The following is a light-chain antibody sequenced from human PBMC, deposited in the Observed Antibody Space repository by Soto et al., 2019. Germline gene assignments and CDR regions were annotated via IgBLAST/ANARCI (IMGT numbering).Light chain of an antibody. J-gene: IGKJ1*01. Sequence: EIVLTQSPVTLSLSPGERATLSCRASQSVSSYLAWYQQKPGQAPRLLIYDASNRATGIPARFSGSGSGTDFTLTISSLEPEDFALYYCQQRHSSWTFDQGTKVEIK. CDR2: DAS. CDR1: QSVSSY. CDR3: QQRHSSWT. V-gene: IGKV3-11*01.